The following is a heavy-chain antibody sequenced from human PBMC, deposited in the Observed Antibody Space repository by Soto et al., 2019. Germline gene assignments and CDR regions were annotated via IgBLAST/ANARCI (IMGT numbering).Heavy chain of an antibody. D-gene: IGHD3-3*01. Sequence: GASVKVSCKASGYTFTSYAMHWVRQAPGQRLEWMGWINAGNGNTKYSQKFQGRVTITRDTSASTAYMELSSLRSEDTAVYYCARGRITIFGVVIKYYFDYWGQGTLVTVSS. V-gene: IGHV1-3*01. J-gene: IGHJ4*02. CDR1: GYTFTSYA. CDR2: INAGNGNT. CDR3: ARGRITIFGVVIKYYFDY.